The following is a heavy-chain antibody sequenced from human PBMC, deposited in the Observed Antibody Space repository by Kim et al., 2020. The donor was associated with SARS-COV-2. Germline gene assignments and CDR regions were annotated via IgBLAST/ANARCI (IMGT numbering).Heavy chain of an antibody. V-gene: IGHV7-4-1*02. CDR1: GYTFSSYS. CDR2: INTKTGNP. Sequence: ASVKVSCKASGYTFSSYSMNWVRQAPGQGLEWMGWINTKTGNPTYAQCFTGRFVFSLDTSVSTAYLQISSLKAEDTAMYYCARADSSGYYVYFDYWGQGALVTVSS. CDR3: ARADSSGYYVYFDY. D-gene: IGHD3-22*01. J-gene: IGHJ4*02.